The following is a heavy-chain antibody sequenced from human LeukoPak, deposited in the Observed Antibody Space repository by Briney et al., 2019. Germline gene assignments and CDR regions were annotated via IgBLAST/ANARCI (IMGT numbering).Heavy chain of an antibody. Sequence: GGSLRLSCAASGYTFSSYSINWVREAPGKGLEWVSSISVRSNYIYYADSVRGRFRISRDDARDSLYLQMNSLRAEDTAVYYCVRLRRNSDTSGFYYYYDFWGQGTLVTVSS. D-gene: IGHD3-22*01. CDR2: ISVRSNYI. CDR3: VRLRRNSDTSGFYYYYDF. CDR1: GYTFSSYS. V-gene: IGHV3-21*01. J-gene: IGHJ4*02.